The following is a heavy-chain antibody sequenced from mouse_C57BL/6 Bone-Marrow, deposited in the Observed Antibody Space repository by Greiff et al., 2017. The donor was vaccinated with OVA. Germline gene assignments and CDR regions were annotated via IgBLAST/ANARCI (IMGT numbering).Heavy chain of an antibody. CDR2: IDPSDSYT. V-gene: IGHV1-59*01. D-gene: IGHD1-1*01. J-gene: IGHJ2*01. Sequence: QVQLQQPGAELVRPGTSVKLSCKASGYTFTSYWMHWVKQRPGQGLEWIGVIDPSDSYTNYNQKFKGKATSTVDTSSSTAYMQLSSLTSEDSAVYYCAFITTVVFDYWGQGTTLTVSS. CDR3: AFITTVVFDY. CDR1: GYTFTSYW.